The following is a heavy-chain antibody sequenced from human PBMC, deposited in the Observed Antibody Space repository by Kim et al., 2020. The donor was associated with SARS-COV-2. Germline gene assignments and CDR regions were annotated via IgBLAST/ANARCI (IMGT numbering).Heavy chain of an antibody. CDR1: GGTFSSYG. CDR3: ATDQDSTGPFNYKYGMDV. CDR2: IIPTFGTA. D-gene: IGHD2-2*01. Sequence: SVKVSCKASGGTFSSYGISWVRQAPGQGLEWMGGIIPTFGTANYAQKFQGRVTITADEFTSTVYMELSSLKSEDTAVFYCATDQDSTGPFNYKYGMDVWGQGTTVTVSS. J-gene: IGHJ6*02. V-gene: IGHV1-69*13.